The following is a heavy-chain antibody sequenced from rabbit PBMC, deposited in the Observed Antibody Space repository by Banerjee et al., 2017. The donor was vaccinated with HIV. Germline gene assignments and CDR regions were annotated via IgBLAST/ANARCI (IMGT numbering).Heavy chain of an antibody. J-gene: IGHJ4*01. V-gene: IGHV1S47*01. CDR1: GFDFSTNA. CDR3: ARDSAGYAGYGYPDYFNL. D-gene: IGHD7-1*01. Sequence: QEQLVESGGGLVQPEGSLTLTCKASGFDFSTNAMCWVRQAPGKGPEWIACIDTAFDKTWYTSWAKGRFTITRSTSLNTVTLQMTSLTAADTATYFCARDSAGYAGYGYPDYFNLWGPGTLVTVS. CDR2: IDTAFDKT.